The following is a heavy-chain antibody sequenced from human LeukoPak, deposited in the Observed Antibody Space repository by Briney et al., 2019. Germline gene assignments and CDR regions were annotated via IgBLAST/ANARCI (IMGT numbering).Heavy chain of an antibody. CDR1: GGSISSYY. CDR2: IYYTGST. Sequence: SETLSLTCTVSGGSISSYYWSWIRKPPGKGLEWIGYIYYTGSTNYNPALKSRVTISVDKSKNQFSLKLSSVTAADTAVYYCAVGGVYLRGGAEAFDTWGQGTMVTVSS. V-gene: IGHV4-59*12. D-gene: IGHD3-10*01. J-gene: IGHJ3*02. CDR3: AVGGVYLRGGAEAFDT.